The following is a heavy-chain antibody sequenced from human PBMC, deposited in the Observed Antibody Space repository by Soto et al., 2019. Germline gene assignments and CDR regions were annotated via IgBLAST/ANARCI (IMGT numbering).Heavy chain of an antibody. CDR1: GDTISTGGYS. Sequence: QLQLQESGSRLVKSSETLSLTCAVSGDTISTGGYSWAWIRQPPGKPLEWIVHTYHSGNPYYNPSLXXXVXXSVLMSKSPFSLTLRSVTAAQPAIYYFALEMSADYVGYFDPWGQGALATVPS. CDR3: ALEMSADYVGYFDP. J-gene: IGHJ5*02. D-gene: IGHD4-17*01. CDR2: TYHSGNP. V-gene: IGHV4-30-2*01.